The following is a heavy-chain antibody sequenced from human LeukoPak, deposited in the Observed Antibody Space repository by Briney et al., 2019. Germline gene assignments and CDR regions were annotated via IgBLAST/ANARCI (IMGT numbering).Heavy chain of an antibody. V-gene: IGHV1-8*01. CDR1: GYTFTSYD. CDR2: MNPNSGNT. CDR3: ARAKIVGATPDYYYYHYMDV. D-gene: IGHD1-26*01. Sequence: ASVKASCKASGYTFTSYDINWVRQATGQGLEWMGWMNPNSGNTGYAQKFQGRVTMTRNTSISTAYMELSSLRSEDTAVYYCARAKIVGATPDYYYYHYMDVWGKGTTVTVSS. J-gene: IGHJ6*03.